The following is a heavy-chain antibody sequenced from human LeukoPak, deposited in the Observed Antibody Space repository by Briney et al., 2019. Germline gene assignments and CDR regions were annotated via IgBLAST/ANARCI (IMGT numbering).Heavy chain of an antibody. D-gene: IGHD2-21*02. J-gene: IGHJ4*02. Sequence: PGGSLRLSCAVSGFTFSNYGMHWVRQAPGKGLEWVAIIWYDGNNKYYADSLKGRFTISRDNSKNMLYLQMNSLKVEDTAVYYCASGLVTGVYDFWGQGTLVTVSS. CDR1: GFTFSNYG. CDR3: ASGLVTGVYDF. V-gene: IGHV3-33*01. CDR2: IWYDGNNK.